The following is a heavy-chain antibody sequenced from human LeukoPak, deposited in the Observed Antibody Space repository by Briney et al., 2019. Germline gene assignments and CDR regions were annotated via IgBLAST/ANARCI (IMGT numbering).Heavy chain of an antibody. D-gene: IGHD2-15*01. CDR2: IYYRGST. J-gene: IGHJ2*01. V-gene: IGHV4-59*08. CDR3: ARRAVVVLSPEWYFDL. Sequence: PSEPLSLPCSVSGDPIRSFYWIWIRQVPPKGLEGIGYIYYRGSTNSNPSLQSRVTISGDTSKNQLSLRLSSVTAADTAVYYCARRAVVVLSPEWYFDLWGRGTPVTVSS. CDR1: GDPIRSFY.